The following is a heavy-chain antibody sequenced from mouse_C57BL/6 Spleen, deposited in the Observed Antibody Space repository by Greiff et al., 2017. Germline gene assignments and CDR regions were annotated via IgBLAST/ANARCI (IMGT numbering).Heavy chain of an antibody. CDR1: GYTFTSYW. Sequence: VQLQQPGAELVKPGASVKLSCKASGYTFTSYWMHWVKQRPGQGLEWIGMIHPNSGSTNYNEKFKVKATLTVDKSSSTAYMQLSSLTSEDSAVYYCARYDDYGSSSFAYWGQGTLVTVSA. CDR2: IHPNSGST. V-gene: IGHV1-64*01. CDR3: ARYDDYGSSSFAY. J-gene: IGHJ3*01. D-gene: IGHD1-1*01.